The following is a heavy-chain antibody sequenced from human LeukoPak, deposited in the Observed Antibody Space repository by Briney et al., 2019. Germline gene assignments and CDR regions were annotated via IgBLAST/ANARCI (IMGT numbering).Heavy chain of an antibody. V-gene: IGHV3-9*01. CDR1: GFMFDDYS. Sequence: GGSLRLSCAASGFMFDDYSMHWVRQAPGKGLEWVSGISRKGDDVDYADSVKGRFAISRDNARNSLHLQMNSLTADDTAFYFCAKVLAVAGTPGLFNNGFDYWGQGTLVTVS. D-gene: IGHD6-19*01. J-gene: IGHJ4*02. CDR2: ISRKGDDV. CDR3: AKVLAVAGTPGLFNNGFDY.